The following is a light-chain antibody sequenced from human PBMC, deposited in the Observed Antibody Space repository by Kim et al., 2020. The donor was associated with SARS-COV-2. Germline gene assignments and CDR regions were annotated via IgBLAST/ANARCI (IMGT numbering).Light chain of an antibody. J-gene: IGLJ2*01. Sequence: SYELTQDPAVSVALGQTVRITCQGDKIRSDYTSWYQQKPGQAPTVVIHLKNSRPSGIPERFSSSYSGNTVSLTITGAQADDEADYYCCSRDTQSDHVLFGGGTQLTVL. CDR3: CSRDTQSDHVL. V-gene: IGLV3-19*01. CDR2: LKN. CDR1: KIRSDY.